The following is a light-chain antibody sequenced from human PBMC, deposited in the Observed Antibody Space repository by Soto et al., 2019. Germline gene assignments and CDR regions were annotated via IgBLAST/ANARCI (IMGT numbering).Light chain of an antibody. J-gene: IGLJ1*01. CDR3: SSYTSSSTL. CDR2: AVS. V-gene: IGLV2-14*03. Sequence: QSALTQPAYVSGSPGQSITISCSGTSSDIGSYNHVAWYQQFPGKSPKLMIYAVSDRPPGVSSRFSGSKSGNTASLTISGLQTEDEADYYCSSYTSSSTLFGTGTKVTVL. CDR1: SSDIGSYNH.